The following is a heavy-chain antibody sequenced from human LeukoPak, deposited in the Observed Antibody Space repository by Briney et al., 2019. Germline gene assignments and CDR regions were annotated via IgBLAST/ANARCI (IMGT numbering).Heavy chain of an antibody. V-gene: IGHV1-2*02. CDR2: INPNSGGT. CDR3: ARDLAMVRGVIAPYPDY. D-gene: IGHD3-10*01. Sequence: ASVKVSCKASGYTFTGYYMHWVRQAPGQGLEWMGWINPNSGGTNYAQKFQGRVTMTRDTSISTAYMELSRLRSDDTAVYYCARDLAMVRGVIAPYPDYWGQGTLVTVSS. CDR1: GYTFTGYY. J-gene: IGHJ4*02.